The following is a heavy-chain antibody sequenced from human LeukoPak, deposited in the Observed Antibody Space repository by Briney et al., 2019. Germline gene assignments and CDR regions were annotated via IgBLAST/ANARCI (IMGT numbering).Heavy chain of an antibody. J-gene: IGHJ4*02. CDR1: SGSISSSSYY. D-gene: IGHD3-10*01. CDR3: ARLEYMVRGVIY. CDR2: IYYSGST. V-gene: IGHV4-39*01. Sequence: SETLSITCTVASGSISSSSYYWRWIRQPPGKGLEWIGSIYYSGSTYYNPSLKSRVTISVDTSKNQFSLKLSSVTAADTAVYYCARLEYMVRGVIYWGQGTLVTVSS.